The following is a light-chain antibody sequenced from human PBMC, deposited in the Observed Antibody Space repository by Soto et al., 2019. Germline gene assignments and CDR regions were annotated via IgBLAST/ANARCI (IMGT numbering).Light chain of an antibody. J-gene: IGLJ2*01. CDR1: SSDVGAYNY. CDR3: SSFAGNNNLV. Sequence: QSVLTQPPSASGSPGQSVAISCTGTSSDVGAYNYVSWYRQHPGKAPNLMIYEVTKRPSGVPDRFSGSKSGNTASLTVSGLQAEDEAYYYCSSFAGNNNLVFGGGTQLTVL. CDR2: EVT. V-gene: IGLV2-8*01.